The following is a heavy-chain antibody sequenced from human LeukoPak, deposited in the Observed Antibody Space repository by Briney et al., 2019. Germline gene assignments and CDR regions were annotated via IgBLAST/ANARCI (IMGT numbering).Heavy chain of an antibody. CDR3: ARANYDFFRPNWFDP. J-gene: IGHJ5*02. D-gene: IGHD3-3*01. CDR1: GFTFDDYA. Sequence: GRSLRLSCAASGFTFDDYAMHWVRQAPGKGLEWVSGISWNSGSIGYADSVKGRFTISRDNAKNSLYLQMNSLRAEDTALYHCARANYDFFRPNWFDPRGQGTLVTVSS. CDR2: ISWNSGSI. V-gene: IGHV3-9*01.